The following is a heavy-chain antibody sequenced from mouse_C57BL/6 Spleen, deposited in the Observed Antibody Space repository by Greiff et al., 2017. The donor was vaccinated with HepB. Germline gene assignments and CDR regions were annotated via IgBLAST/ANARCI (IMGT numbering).Heavy chain of an antibody. CDR1: GYAFSSSW. V-gene: IGHV1-82*01. Sequence: VKLMESGPELVKPGASVKISCKASGYAFSSSWMNWVKQRPGKGLEWIGRIYPGDGDTNYNGKFKGKATLTADKSSSTAYMQLSSLTSEDSAVYFCARRGYYYGSSPLDYWGQGTSVTVSS. CDR3: ARRGYYYGSSPLDY. J-gene: IGHJ4*01. CDR2: IYPGDGDT. D-gene: IGHD1-1*01.